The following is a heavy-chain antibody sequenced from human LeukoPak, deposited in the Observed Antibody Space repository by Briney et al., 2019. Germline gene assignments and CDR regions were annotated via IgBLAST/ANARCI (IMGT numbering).Heavy chain of an antibody. J-gene: IGHJ4*02. Sequence: PGGSLRLSCAASGFTFSSYWMHWVRQAPGKGLVWVSRINSDGSSTSYADSVKGRFTISRDNAKNTLYLQMYSLRAEDTAVYYCARGPTTYYDFWSGYYAYWGQGTLVTVSS. V-gene: IGHV3-74*01. CDR2: INSDGSST. CDR3: ARGPTTYYDFWSGYYAY. D-gene: IGHD3-3*01. CDR1: GFTFSSYW.